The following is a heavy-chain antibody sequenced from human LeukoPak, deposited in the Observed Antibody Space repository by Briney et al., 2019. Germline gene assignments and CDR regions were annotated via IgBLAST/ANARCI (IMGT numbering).Heavy chain of an antibody. CDR2: IHSGGTT. CDR1: GGSMNNFH. CDR3: ARDNPAGYSHEHYYYYMDV. J-gene: IGHJ6*03. Sequence: SETLSLTRTVSGGSMNNFHWSWIRQPAGKGLEWIGRIHSGGTTNYHPSLRTRLTFSIDTSKKQFSLWLSSVTAADTAFYYCARDNPAGYSHEHYYYYMDVWGKGTAVTVSS. V-gene: IGHV4-4*07. D-gene: IGHD5-18*01.